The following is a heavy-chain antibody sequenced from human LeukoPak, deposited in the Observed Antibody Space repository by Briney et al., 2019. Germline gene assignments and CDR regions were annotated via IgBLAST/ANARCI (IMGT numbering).Heavy chain of an antibody. CDR2: IWYDGSNK. CDR1: GFTFITYV. V-gene: IGHV3-33*01. D-gene: IGHD5-24*01. CDR3: ARGRRRDANTFDAFDI. J-gene: IGHJ3*02. Sequence: TGGSLRLSCAASGFTFITYVMHWVRQAPGKGLEWVAVIWYDGSNKYYADSVKGRFTISRDNSKNTLYLQMNSLRAEDTAVFYCARGRRRDANTFDAFDIWGQGTMVTVSS.